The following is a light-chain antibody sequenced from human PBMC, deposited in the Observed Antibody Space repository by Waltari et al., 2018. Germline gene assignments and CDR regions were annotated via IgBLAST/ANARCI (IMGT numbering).Light chain of an antibody. Sequence: QSALTQPRSVSGSLGQSVTISCAGSSDDVGGFNYASWYQQYPGKAPKLIMYNVYRRPSGVPLRFSGSKSGNTASLTVSGLQAEDEADYYCCSYSTTYPEVFGSGTKVTVV. CDR1: SDDVGGFNY. V-gene: IGLV2-11*01. CDR2: NVY. J-gene: IGLJ1*01. CDR3: CSYSTTYPEV.